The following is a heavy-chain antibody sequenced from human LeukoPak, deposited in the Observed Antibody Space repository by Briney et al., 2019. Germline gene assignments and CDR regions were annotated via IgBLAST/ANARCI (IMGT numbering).Heavy chain of an antibody. J-gene: IGHJ4*02. CDR1: GFTFSTYA. D-gene: IGHD3-22*01. V-gene: IGHV3-23*01. CDR2: ISGSGSYT. Sequence: GGSLRLSCAASGFTFSTYAMSWVRQAPGKGLEWVSAISGSGSYTYYADSVKGRFTISRDNSKNTLYLQMNSLRAEDTAVYYCAKADDSSGYYSDYWDQGSLVTVSS. CDR3: AKADDSSGYYSDY.